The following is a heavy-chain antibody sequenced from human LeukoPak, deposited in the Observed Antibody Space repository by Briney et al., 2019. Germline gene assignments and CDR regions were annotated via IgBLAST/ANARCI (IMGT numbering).Heavy chain of an antibody. V-gene: IGHV4-39*07. J-gene: IGHJ5*02. CDR1: GGSISSSSYY. D-gene: IGHD6-19*01. CDR2: IYYSGST. Sequence: SETLSLTCTVSGGSISSSSYYWGWIRQPPGKGLEWIGSIYYSGSTYYNPSLKSRVTISVDTSKNQFSLKLSSVTAADTAVYYCARPARRYYSSGWYGNWFDPWGQGTLVTVSS. CDR3: ARPARRYYSSGWYGNWFDP.